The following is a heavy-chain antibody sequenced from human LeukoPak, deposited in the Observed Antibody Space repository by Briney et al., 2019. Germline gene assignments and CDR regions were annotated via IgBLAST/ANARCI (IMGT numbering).Heavy chain of an antibody. CDR2: ISSSGSTI. D-gene: IGHD3-10*01. CDR1: GFTFSDYY. Sequence: GGSLRLSCAAPGFTFSDYYMSWIRQAPGKGLEWVSYISSSGSTIYYADSVKGRFTISRDNAKNSLYLQMNSLRAEDTAVYYCARSIITMVRGDHFDYWGQGTLVTVSS. CDR3: ARSIITMVRGDHFDY. J-gene: IGHJ4*02. V-gene: IGHV3-11*04.